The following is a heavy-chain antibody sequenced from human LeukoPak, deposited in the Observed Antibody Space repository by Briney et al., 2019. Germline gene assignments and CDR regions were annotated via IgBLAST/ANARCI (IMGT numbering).Heavy chain of an antibody. V-gene: IGHV4-59*01. Sequence: SETLSLTCTVSGGSISSYYWSWIRQPPGKGLEWIGYIYYSGSTNYNPSLKSRVTISVDTSKNKFSLKLSAVTAADTAVYYCAREVESQGRSLDIWGQGAMVTVSP. CDR2: IYYSGST. J-gene: IGHJ3*02. D-gene: IGHD3-3*01. CDR1: GGSISSYY. CDR3: AREVESQGRSLDI.